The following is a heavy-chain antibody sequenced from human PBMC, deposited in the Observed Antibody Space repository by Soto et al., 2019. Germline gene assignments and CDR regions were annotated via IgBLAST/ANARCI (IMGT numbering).Heavy chain of an antibody. J-gene: IGHJ3*01. CDR1: GGTFSSYA. D-gene: IGHD3-22*01. V-gene: IGHV1-69*13. CDR3: ASAPGGYYYGSSGYYYAFDF. CDR2: IIPIFGTA. Sequence: SVKVSCKASGGTFSSYAISWVRQAPGQGLEWMGGIIPIFGTANYAQKFQGRVTITADESTSTAYMELSSLRSEDTAVYYCASAPGGYYYGSSGYYYAFDFWGQGTMVTVSS.